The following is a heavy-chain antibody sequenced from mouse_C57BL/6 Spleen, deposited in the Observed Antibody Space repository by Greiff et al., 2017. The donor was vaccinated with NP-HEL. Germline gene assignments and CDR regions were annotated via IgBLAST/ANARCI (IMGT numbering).Heavy chain of an antibody. CDR2: IYPGSGST. D-gene: IGHD3-3*01. J-gene: IGHJ2*01. Sequence: QVQLQQPGAELVKPGASVKMSCKASGYTFTSYWITWVKQRPGQGLEWIGDIYPGSGSTNYNEKFKSKATLTVDTSSSTAYMQLSSLTSEDSSVYYCARRWLGWQGYFDYWGQGTTLTVSS. CDR1: GYTFTSYW. V-gene: IGHV1-55*01. CDR3: ARRWLGWQGYFDY.